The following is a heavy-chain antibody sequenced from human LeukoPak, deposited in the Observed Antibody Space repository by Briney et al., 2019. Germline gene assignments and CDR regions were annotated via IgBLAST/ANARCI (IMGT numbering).Heavy chain of an antibody. CDR2: IYTSGSI. Sequence: PSETLSLTCTVSGGSIGSGSYYWSWIRQPAGKGLEWIGRIYTSGSINYNPSLKSRVTISVDTSKNQFSLKLSSVTAADTAVYYCARAGGSYRSYAFDIWGQGTMVTVSS. CDR3: ARAGGSYRSYAFDI. D-gene: IGHD1-26*01. J-gene: IGHJ3*02. CDR1: GGSIGSGSYY. V-gene: IGHV4-61*02.